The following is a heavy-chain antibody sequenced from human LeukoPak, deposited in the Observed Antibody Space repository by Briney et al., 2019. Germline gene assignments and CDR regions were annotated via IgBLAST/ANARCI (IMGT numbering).Heavy chain of an antibody. Sequence: GGSLRLSCAASGFTFSNYGMNWVRQAPGKGLEWVSAISGSGGSTYCADSVKGRFTISRDNSKNTLYLQMNSLRAEDTAVYYCAKVLWATWDPFDYWGQGTLVTVSS. J-gene: IGHJ4*02. CDR3: AKVLWATWDPFDY. D-gene: IGHD5-24*01. CDR1: GFTFSNYG. CDR2: ISGSGGST. V-gene: IGHV3-23*01.